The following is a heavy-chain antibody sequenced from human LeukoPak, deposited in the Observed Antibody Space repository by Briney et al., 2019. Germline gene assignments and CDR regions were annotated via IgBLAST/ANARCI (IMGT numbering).Heavy chain of an antibody. CDR2: IYHSGST. Sequence: PSETLSLTCTVSGYSISSGYYWGWIRQPPGKGLEWIGSIYHSGSTYYNPSLKSRVTISVDTSKNQFSLKLSSVTAADTAVYYCARHLGGNGAFDIWGQGTMVTVSS. CDR3: ARHLGGNGAFDI. D-gene: IGHD4-23*01. V-gene: IGHV4-38-2*02. CDR1: GYSISSGYY. J-gene: IGHJ3*02.